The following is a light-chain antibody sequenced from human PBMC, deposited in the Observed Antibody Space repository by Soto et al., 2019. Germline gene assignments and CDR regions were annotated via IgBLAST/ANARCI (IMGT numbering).Light chain of an antibody. J-gene: IGKJ1*01. CDR2: EAS. Sequence: DIQMTQSPSTLSASVGDRVTITCRASQSISSWLAWYQQKPGKAPKLLIYEASSLESGVPSRFSGSRSGTEFTPTISSLQPDDFATFYCQQYNSYSPRTFGQGIKVEIK. V-gene: IGKV1-5*03. CDR1: QSISSW. CDR3: QQYNSYSPRT.